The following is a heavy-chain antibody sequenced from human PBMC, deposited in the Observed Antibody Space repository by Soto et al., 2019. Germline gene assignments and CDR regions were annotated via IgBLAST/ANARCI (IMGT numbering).Heavy chain of an antibody. D-gene: IGHD6-13*01. J-gene: IGHJ5*02. CDR3: VKNVAAVGPDWFGP. CDR1: GGSTSGSY. CDR2: VHSSGIN. V-gene: IGHV4-4*07. Sequence: QVQLKESGPGLVKPSETLSLICTVSGGSTSGSYWSWIRQTAAKRLEWIGRVHSSGINYYNPSLTSRVDMSVHRSNNQPSLELRSLTVADTATYHCVKNVAAVGPDWFGPCGQGTLVTVS.